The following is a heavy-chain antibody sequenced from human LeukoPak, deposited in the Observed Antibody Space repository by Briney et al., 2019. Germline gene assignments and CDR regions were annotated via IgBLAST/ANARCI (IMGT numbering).Heavy chain of an antibody. CDR2: IYYSGST. Sequence: PSETLSLTCTVSGGSISSSSYYWGWIRQPPGKGLEWIGSIYYSGSTYYNPSLKSRVTISVDTSKNQFSLKLSSVTAADTAVYYGARHSPWVYYFDYWGQGTLVTVSS. J-gene: IGHJ4*02. V-gene: IGHV4-39*01. D-gene: IGHD7-27*01. CDR3: ARHSPWVYYFDY. CDR1: GGSISSSSYY.